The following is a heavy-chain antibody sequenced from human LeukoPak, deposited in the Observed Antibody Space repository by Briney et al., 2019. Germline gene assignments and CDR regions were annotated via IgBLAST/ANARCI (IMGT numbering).Heavy chain of an antibody. CDR1: GGSFSGYY. D-gene: IGHD6-19*01. CDR3: ARERSGWYSYYYYYMDV. J-gene: IGHJ6*03. Sequence: SETLSLTCAVYGGSFSGYYWSWIRQPPGKGLEWIGEINHSGSTNYNPSLKSRVTISVDTSKNQFSLKLSSVTAADTAVYYCARERSGWYSYYYYYMDVWGKGTTVTISS. CDR2: INHSGST. V-gene: IGHV4-34*01.